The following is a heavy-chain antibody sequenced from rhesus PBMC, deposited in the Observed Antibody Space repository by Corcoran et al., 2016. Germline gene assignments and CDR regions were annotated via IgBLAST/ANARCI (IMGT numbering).Heavy chain of an antibody. J-gene: IGHJ4*01. D-gene: IGHD2-21*01. V-gene: IGHV4-165*01. Sequence: QVPLQESGPGLVKPSETLSLTCAVSGGSFSGYYWGWIRQPPGKGLEWIGYISVSSGSTDYNPSLKSRVTISTDTSKNQFTLKLSSVTAADTAVYYCARGWIGCVDYWGQGVLVTVSS. CDR3: ARGWIGCVDY. CDR1: GGSFSGYY. CDR2: ISVSSGST.